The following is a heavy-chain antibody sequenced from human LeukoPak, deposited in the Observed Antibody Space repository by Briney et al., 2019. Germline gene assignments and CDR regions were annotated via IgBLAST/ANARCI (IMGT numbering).Heavy chain of an antibody. CDR3: ARTPDQRYYMDV. CDR1: GYSISSGYY. V-gene: IGHV4-38-2*01. Sequence: SETLSLTCAVSGYSISSGYYWGWIRQPPGKGLEWIGSIYHSGSTYYNPSLKSRVTISVDTSKNQFSLKLSSVTAADTAVYYCARTPDQRYYMDVWGKGTTVTVSS. CDR2: IYHSGST. D-gene: IGHD2-2*01. J-gene: IGHJ6*03.